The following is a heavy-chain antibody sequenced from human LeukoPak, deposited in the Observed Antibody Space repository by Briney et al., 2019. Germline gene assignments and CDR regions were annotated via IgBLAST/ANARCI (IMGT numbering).Heavy chain of an antibody. V-gene: IGHV3-66*02. J-gene: IGHJ3*02. Sequence: GGSQRLSCAASGFTVSSNYMSWVRQAPGKGLEWVSVIYSGGSTYYADSVKGRFTISRDNSKNTLYLQMNSLRAEDTAVYYCARAPKYYYDSSGQPGAFDIWGQGTMVTVSS. CDR2: IYSGGST. CDR1: GFTVSSNY. CDR3: ARAPKYYYDSSGQPGAFDI. D-gene: IGHD3-22*01.